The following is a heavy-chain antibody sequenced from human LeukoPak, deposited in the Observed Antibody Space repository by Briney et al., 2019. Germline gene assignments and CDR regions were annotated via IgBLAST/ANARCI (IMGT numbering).Heavy chain of an antibody. CDR1: GYTFTGYY. Sequence: ASVNVSCKASGYTFTGYYMHWVRQAPGQGLEWMGWINPNSGGTNYAQKFQGRVTMTRDTSISTAYMELSRVRSDDTAVYYCARDVPPITMVRGVVKYYYGMDVWGQGTTVTVSS. J-gene: IGHJ6*02. CDR2: INPNSGGT. CDR3: ARDVPPITMVRGVVKYYYGMDV. V-gene: IGHV1-2*02. D-gene: IGHD3-10*01.